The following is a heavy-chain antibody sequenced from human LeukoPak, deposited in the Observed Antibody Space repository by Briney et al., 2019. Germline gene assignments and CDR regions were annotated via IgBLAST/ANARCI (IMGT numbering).Heavy chain of an antibody. CDR3: AREHDSSGFDY. V-gene: IGHV3-7*01. CDR1: GFTFSTYS. D-gene: IGHD3-22*01. J-gene: IGHJ4*02. Sequence: PGGSLRLSCAASGFTFSTYSMNWVRQAPGKGLEWVANIKQDGSEKYYVDSVKGRFTISRDNAKNSLYLQMNSLRAEDTAVYYCAREHDSSGFDYWGQGTLVTVSS. CDR2: IKQDGSEK.